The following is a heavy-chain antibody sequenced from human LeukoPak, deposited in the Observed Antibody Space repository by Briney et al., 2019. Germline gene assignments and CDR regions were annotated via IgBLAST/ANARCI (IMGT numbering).Heavy chain of an antibody. D-gene: IGHD6-13*01. CDR1: GYTFTSYY. J-gene: IGHJ6*03. CDR3: ARGEKQQLKAYYYYYMDV. CDR2: INPSGGST. V-gene: IGHV1-46*01. Sequence: ASVKVSCKASGYTFTSYYMHWVRQAPGQGLEWMGIINPSGGSTSYAQKFQGRVTMTRDMSTSTVYMELSSLRSEDTAVYYCARGEKQQLKAYYYYYMDVWGKGTTVTVSS.